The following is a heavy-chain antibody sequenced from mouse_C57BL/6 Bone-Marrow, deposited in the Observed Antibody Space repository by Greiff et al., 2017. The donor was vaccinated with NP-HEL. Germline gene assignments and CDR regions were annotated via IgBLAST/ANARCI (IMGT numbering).Heavy chain of an antibody. V-gene: IGHV1-72*01. J-gene: IGHJ2*01. CDR2: IDPNSGGT. CDR3: ARYYYGSGYFDY. D-gene: IGHD1-1*01. Sequence: QVQLKQPGAELVKPGASVKLSCKASGYTFTNYWMHWVKQRPGRGLEWIGWIDPNSGGTKYNEKFKSKATLTVDKPSSTAYMQLSRLTSEDSAVYYCARYYYGSGYFDYWGQGTTLTVSS. CDR1: GYTFTNYW.